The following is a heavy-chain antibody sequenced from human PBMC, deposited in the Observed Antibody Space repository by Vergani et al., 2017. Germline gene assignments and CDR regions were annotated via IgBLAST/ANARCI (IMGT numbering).Heavy chain of an antibody. D-gene: IGHD3-22*01. V-gene: IGHV4-59*01. J-gene: IGHJ4*02. CDR2: IYYSGIT. Sequence: QVQLQESGPGLVKPSETLSLTCTVSGGSISSYYWSWIRQPPGKGLEWIGYIYYSGITNYNPSLKSRVTISVDTSKNQFALKLSSVTAADTAVYYCARAWRYYYDSSGYYHDYWGQGTLVTVSS. CDR1: GGSISSYY. CDR3: ARAWRYYYDSSGYYHDY.